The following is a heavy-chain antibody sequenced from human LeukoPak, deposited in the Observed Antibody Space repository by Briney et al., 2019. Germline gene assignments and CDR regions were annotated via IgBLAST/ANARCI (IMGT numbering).Heavy chain of an antibody. CDR2: I. CDR1: GFTFIDYD. CDR3: ARGGIQVSGIDEFDY. D-gene: IGHD6-19*01. Sequence: GGSLRLSCAGSGFTFIDYDMHWVRQAIGKGLEWVSAIKGRFTISRENAESSLYLQMNSLRAEDTAVYYCARGGIQVSGIDEFDYWGQGTLVTVSS. J-gene: IGHJ4*02. V-gene: IGHV3-13*01.